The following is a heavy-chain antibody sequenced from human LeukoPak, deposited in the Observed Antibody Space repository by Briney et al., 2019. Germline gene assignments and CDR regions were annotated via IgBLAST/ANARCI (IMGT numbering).Heavy chain of an antibody. CDR2: ISSSGSTI. V-gene: IGHV3-48*03. Sequence: PGGSLRLSCAASGFTFSSYEMNWVRQAPGKGLEWVSYISSSGSTIYYADSVKGRFTISRDNAKNSLYLQMNSLRAEDTAVYYCARDGSHMVRGACDYWGQGTLVTVSS. CDR1: GFTFSSYE. D-gene: IGHD3-10*01. J-gene: IGHJ4*02. CDR3: ARDGSHMVRGACDY.